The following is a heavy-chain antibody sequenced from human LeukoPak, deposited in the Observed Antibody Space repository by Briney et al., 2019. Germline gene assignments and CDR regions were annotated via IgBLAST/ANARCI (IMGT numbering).Heavy chain of an antibody. CDR1: GFTFSSYA. CDR2: ISYDGSNK. Sequence: GGSLRLSCAASGFTFSSYAMHWVRQAPGKGLEWGAVISYDGSNKYYADSVKGRFTISRDNSKNTLYLQMNSLRAEDTAVYYCAAGSTAMVGFDYWGQGTLVTVSS. V-gene: IGHV3-30*04. J-gene: IGHJ4*02. CDR3: AAGSTAMVGFDY. D-gene: IGHD5-18*01.